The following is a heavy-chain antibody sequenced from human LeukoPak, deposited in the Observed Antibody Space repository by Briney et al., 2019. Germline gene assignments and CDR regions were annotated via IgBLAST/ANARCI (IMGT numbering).Heavy chain of an antibody. V-gene: IGHV4-39*01. CDR1: GVSVTSGGFY. CDR3: ARHSGSGSLSRPFDP. Sequence: SETLSLTCSVSGVSVTSGGFYWGWLRQPPGKGPEWIATIYYTGSTYYNPSLKSRVTISIDTSKNQFSLRLASVTATDTAVYHCARHSGSGSLSRPFDPWGQGTLVTVS. J-gene: IGHJ5*02. D-gene: IGHD3-10*01. CDR2: IYYTGST.